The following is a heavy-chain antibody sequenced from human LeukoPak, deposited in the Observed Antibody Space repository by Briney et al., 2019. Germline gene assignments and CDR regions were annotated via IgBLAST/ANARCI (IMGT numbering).Heavy chain of an antibody. V-gene: IGHV3-53*01. CDR2: IYSRGGT. J-gene: IGHJ4*02. Sequence: PGGFLRLSCAVSGFSVSNNYMNWVRQAPGKGLEWVSLIYSRGGTSYADSVKGRFTISRDSSENTLFLQMNSLRVEDTAVYYCARDPPGIAASGTYYWGQGTLVTVSS. D-gene: IGHD6-13*01. CDR3: ARDPPGIAASGTYY. CDR1: GFSVSNNY.